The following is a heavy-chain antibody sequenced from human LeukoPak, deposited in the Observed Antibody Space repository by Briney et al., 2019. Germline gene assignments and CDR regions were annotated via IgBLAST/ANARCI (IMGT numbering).Heavy chain of an antibody. J-gene: IGHJ4*02. D-gene: IGHD3-10*01. Sequence: ASVRVSCKASGYTFTGYYMHWVRQAPGQGLEWMGWINPNSGGTNYAQKFQGRVTMTRDTSITTAYMELTSLRSDDTAVYYCARDLFYSVSGTYYNVGRVFNYWGQGTLVTVSS. CDR1: GYTFTGYY. CDR3: ARDLFYSVSGTYYNVGRVFNY. V-gene: IGHV1-2*02. CDR2: INPNSGGT.